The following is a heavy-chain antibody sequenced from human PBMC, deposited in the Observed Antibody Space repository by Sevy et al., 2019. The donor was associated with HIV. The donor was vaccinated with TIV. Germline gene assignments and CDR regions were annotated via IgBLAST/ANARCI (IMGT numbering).Heavy chain of an antibody. D-gene: IGHD3-3*01. Sequence: GGSLRLSCATSGFTFGTHAMSWVRQAPGKGLEWVSGISGSGGSTYYGDSVKGRFTISRDKSKKTLYLQVNSLRAEDTAVYYCAKGVYDFWSGRSDIFDIWGQGTMVTVSS. CDR2: ISGSGGST. J-gene: IGHJ3*02. V-gene: IGHV3-23*01. CDR3: AKGVYDFWSGRSDIFDI. CDR1: GFTFGTHA.